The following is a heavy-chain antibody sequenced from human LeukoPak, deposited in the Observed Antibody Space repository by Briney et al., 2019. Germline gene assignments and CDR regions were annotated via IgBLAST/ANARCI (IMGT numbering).Heavy chain of an antibody. V-gene: IGHV1-69*04. CDR2: IIPILGIA. CDR1: GGTFSSYA. D-gene: IGHD6-19*01. CDR3: ARGERDSSGWYSGGAFDI. Sequence: AASVKVSCKASGGTFSSYAISWVRQAPGQGLAWMGRIIPILGIANYAQKFQGRVTITADKSTSTAYMELSSLRSEDTAVYYCARGERDSSGWYSGGAFDIWGQGTMVTVSS. J-gene: IGHJ3*02.